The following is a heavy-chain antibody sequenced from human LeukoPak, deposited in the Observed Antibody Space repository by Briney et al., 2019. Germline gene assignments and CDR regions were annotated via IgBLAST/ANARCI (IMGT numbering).Heavy chain of an antibody. J-gene: IGHJ4*02. CDR3: ARDPELYFFDY. Sequence: PSETLSLTCTVSGASISSYYWSWIRQPPGKGLEWIWYISYSGSTNYNPSLKIRVTISADTSKNQVSLTLSSVTAADAAVYYCARDPELYFFDYWGQGTLVTVSS. CDR1: GASISSYY. D-gene: IGHD3-10*01. V-gene: IGHV4-59*12. CDR2: ISYSGST.